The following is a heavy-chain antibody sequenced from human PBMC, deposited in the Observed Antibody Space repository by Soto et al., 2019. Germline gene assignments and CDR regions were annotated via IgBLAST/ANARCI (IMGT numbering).Heavy chain of an antibody. CDR1: GFTFSNYW. V-gene: IGHV3-74*01. D-gene: IGHD2-15*01. CDR2: INSDGIST. J-gene: IGHJ5*02. CDR3: ARGMFPHIAATGDNSFDP. Sequence: EVQLVESGGGLVQPGGSLRLSCAASGFTFSNYWMHWVRQVPGKGLLWVSRINSDGISTNYADSVKGRFTISRDNAKNTMYLLSNRLRAEDTDVYDCARGMFPHIAATGDNSFDPWGQGTLVTVSS.